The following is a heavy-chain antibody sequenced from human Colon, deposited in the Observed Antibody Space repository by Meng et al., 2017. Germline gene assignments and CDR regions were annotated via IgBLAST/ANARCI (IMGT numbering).Heavy chain of an antibody. V-gene: IGHV3-72*01. Sequence: GESLKISCAASGFTFSDHYMDWVRQAPGKGLEWVGRIRNAGNGYTTDYAASVSGRFTISRDDSNKSLYLQMNTLKTEDTAVYYCTRGFCSGGTCYLGDYWGQGTLVTVSS. CDR1: GFTFSDHY. J-gene: IGHJ4*02. CDR3: TRGFCSGGTCYLGDY. CDR2: IRNAGNGYTT. D-gene: IGHD2-15*01.